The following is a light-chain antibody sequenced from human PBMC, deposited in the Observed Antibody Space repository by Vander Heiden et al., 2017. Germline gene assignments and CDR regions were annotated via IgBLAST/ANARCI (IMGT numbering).Light chain of an antibody. V-gene: IGKV3D-11*02. CDR3: QQRSNCL. J-gene: IGKJ4*01. Sequence: TVLTQSPATLPLSPGARSTLSCRASQSVSSYLAWYQQKPRQAPRLLIYDASNRATGIPARFSGSGPGTDFTLTISSLEPEDFAVYYCQQRSNCLFGGGTKVEIK. CDR1: QSVSSY. CDR2: DAS.